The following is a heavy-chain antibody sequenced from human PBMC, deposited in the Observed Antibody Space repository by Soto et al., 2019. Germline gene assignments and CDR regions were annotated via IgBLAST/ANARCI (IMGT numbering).Heavy chain of an antibody. CDR1: GGSFSSYG. J-gene: IGHJ6*02. V-gene: IGHV1-69*01. D-gene: IGHD3-10*01. Sequence: QVQLVQSGAEVKKPGSSVKVSCKASGGSFSSYGITWVRQAPGQGLEWMGGIIPIIGTTKYAQKFQGRVTITADEATSTAHMELSSLRSEDTAVYFCARELKEPGSYYYYGLDVRGQWTTVAVS. CDR2: IIPIIGTT. CDR3: ARELKEPGSYYYYGLDV.